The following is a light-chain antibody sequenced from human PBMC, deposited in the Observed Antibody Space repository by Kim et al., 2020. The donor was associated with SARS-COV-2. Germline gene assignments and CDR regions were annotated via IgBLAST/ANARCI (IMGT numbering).Light chain of an antibody. CDR1: QSVSSGY. Sequence: SPGERATLSCRASQSVSSGYLAWYQQKPGQAPRLLIYGASRRATGIPDRFSGGGSGTDFTLTIGRLEPEDFAVYYCQQYGSSPRYTFGQGTKLEI. CDR3: QQYGSSPRYT. CDR2: GAS. V-gene: IGKV3-20*01. J-gene: IGKJ2*01.